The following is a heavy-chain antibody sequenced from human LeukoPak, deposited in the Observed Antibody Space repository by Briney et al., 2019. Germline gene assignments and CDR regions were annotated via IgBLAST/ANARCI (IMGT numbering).Heavy chain of an antibody. CDR3: ARDSCSGGSCYFGVWFDP. CDR2: IYYSGST. Sequence: SETLSLTCTVSGGSISSYSWSWIRQPPGKGLEWIGYIYYSGSTNYNPSLKSRVTISVDTSKNQFSLKLSSVTAADTAVYYCARDSCSGGSCYFGVWFDPWGQGTLVTVSS. J-gene: IGHJ5*02. V-gene: IGHV4-59*01. D-gene: IGHD2-15*01. CDR1: GGSISSYS.